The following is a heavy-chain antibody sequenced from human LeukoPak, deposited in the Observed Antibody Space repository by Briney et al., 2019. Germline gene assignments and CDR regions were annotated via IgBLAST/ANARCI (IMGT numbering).Heavy chain of an antibody. CDR1: GFTVPDNY. CDR3: ARDFYSRGWSNYLDY. CDR2: IYGGGDT. D-gene: IGHD6-19*01. V-gene: IGHV3-53*01. Sequence: GGSLRLSCAASGFTVPDNYMNWVRQSSGKGLEWVSVIYGGGDTNYADSVKGRFIISRDNAKNSLYLQMNSLRAEDTAVYYCARDFYSRGWSNYLDYWGQGTLVTVSS. J-gene: IGHJ4*02.